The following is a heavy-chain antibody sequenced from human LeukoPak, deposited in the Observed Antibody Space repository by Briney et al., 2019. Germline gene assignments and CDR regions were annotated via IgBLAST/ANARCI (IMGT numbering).Heavy chain of an antibody. CDR3: ARPGAARSLGDAFDI. CDR1: GASISSPF. CDR2: IYYGGDT. Sequence: SETLSLTCTVSGASISSPFWTWIRQSPERGLEWIGYIYYGGDTSYNPSLKSRVTISLDTSKNQFSLKLSSVTAADTAVYYCARPGAARSLGDAFDIWGQGTMVTVSS. J-gene: IGHJ3*02. V-gene: IGHV4-59*08. D-gene: IGHD6-6*01.